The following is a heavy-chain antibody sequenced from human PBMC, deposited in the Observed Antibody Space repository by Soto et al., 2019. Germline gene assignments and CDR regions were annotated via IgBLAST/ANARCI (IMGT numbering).Heavy chain of an antibody. Sequence: PSETLSLTCAVYGGSFSGYYWSWIRQPPGKGLEWIGEINHSGSTNYNPSLKSRVTISVDTSKNQFSLKLSSVTAADTAVYYCARAPVYYGSGRYYDYWGQGTLVTVSS. J-gene: IGHJ4*02. CDR3: ARAPVYYGSGRYYDY. CDR1: GGSFSGYY. CDR2: INHSGST. D-gene: IGHD3-10*01. V-gene: IGHV4-34*01.